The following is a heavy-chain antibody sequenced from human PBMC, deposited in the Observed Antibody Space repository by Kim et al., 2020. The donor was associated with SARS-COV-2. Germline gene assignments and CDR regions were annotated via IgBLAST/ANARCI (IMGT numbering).Heavy chain of an antibody. Sequence: SETLSLTCAVYGGSFSGYYWSWIRQPPGKGLEWIGEINHSGSTNYNPSLKSRVTISVDTSKNQFSLKLSSVTAADTAVYYCARGGAPLVPYSSSWWPRINWFDPWGQGTLVTVSS. CDR2: INHSGST. D-gene: IGHD6-13*01. CDR3: ARGGAPLVPYSSSWWPRINWFDP. J-gene: IGHJ5*02. CDR1: GGSFSGYY. V-gene: IGHV4-34*01.